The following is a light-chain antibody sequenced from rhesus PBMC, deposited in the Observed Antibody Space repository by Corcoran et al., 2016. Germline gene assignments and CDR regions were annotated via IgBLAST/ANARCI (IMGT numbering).Light chain of an antibody. CDR3: QQYNNWRT. V-gene: IGKV3S9*01. J-gene: IGKJ1*01. CDR1: QSVSSS. Sequence: EIVMTQSPATLSLSPGERATLSCRASQSVSSSVAWYQQKPEQAPRLLIYGASSRATGIPDRFRGRGSWTDFTLIISSLEAEDVGVYYCQQYNNWRTFGQGTKVEIK. CDR2: GAS.